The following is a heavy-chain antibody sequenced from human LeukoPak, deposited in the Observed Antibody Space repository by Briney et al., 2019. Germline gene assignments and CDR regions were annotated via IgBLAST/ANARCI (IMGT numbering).Heavy chain of an antibody. CDR1: GDGVSSNSAT. Sequence: SQTLSLTCAISGDGVSSNSATWHWIRQSPSRGLEWLARTYFRSKWIYDYAPSLKSRLTISPDTSKNQFALQLNSVTPEDTAVYFCARAGRGYYDYWGRGTLATVSS. D-gene: IGHD3-22*01. CDR3: ARAGRGYYDY. J-gene: IGHJ4*02. V-gene: IGHV6-1*01. CDR2: TYFRSKWIY.